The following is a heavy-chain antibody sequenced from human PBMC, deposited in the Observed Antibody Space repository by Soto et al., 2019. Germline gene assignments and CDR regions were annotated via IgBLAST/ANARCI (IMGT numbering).Heavy chain of an antibody. CDR3: ARDFWPTEKRPLLRFLEWLSHYYGMDV. D-gene: IGHD3-3*01. CDR1: GFTFSSYA. Sequence: GGSLRLSCAASGFTFSSYAMHWVRQAPGKGLEWVAVISYDGSNKYYADSVKGRFTISRDNSKNTLYLQMNSLRAEDTAVYYCARDFWPTEKRPLLRFLEWLSHYYGMDVWGQGTTVTVSS. V-gene: IGHV3-30-3*01. CDR2: ISYDGSNK. J-gene: IGHJ6*02.